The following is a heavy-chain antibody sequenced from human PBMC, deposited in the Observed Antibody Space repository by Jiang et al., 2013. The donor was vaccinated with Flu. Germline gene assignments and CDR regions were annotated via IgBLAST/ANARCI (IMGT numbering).Heavy chain of an antibody. Sequence: KTSETLSLTCSVSGGSVARSGYCWGWVRQPPGKGLEWVGTVYYAENTYYNPSLKSRVTVSVDTSETQFSLHLRSVTAADTAVYYCARHGIGAFGTDVNDGFDIWGQGTLVVVSP. D-gene: IGHD3-10*01. CDR1: GGSVARSGYC. J-gene: IGHJ3*02. V-gene: IGHV4-39*01. CDR2: VYYAENT. CDR3: ARHGIGAFGTDVNDGFDI.